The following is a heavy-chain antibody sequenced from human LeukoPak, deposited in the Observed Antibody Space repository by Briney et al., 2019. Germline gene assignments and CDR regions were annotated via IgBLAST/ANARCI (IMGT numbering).Heavy chain of an antibody. J-gene: IGHJ4*02. CDR2: MYYGGTT. D-gene: IGHD3-22*01. CDR3: ATGNFSGYYDF. CDR1: GGSLGRSTNY. V-gene: IGHV4-39*01. Sequence: SETLSLTCTVSGGSLGRSTNYGGWVRQTPGKGMEWIGSMYYGGTTYYTPSLKSRVTLSVDTSKNQISLRLKSVTAADSAVYFCATGNFSGYYDFWGQGTLVTVSS.